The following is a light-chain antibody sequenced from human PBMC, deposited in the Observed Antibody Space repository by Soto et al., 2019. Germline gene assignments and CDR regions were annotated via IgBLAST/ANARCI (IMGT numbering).Light chain of an antibody. V-gene: IGLV2-14*01. CDR3: SSYINTNSLV. CDR2: EVS. J-gene: IGLJ3*02. CDR1: SSDVGRYNY. Sequence: QSALTQPASVSGSPGQSITISCTGSSSDVGRYNYVSWYQQHPGKAPKLMIYEVSNRPSGVSDRFSGSKSGNTASLTISGLQTEDEADYYCSSYINTNSLVFGGGTQLTVL.